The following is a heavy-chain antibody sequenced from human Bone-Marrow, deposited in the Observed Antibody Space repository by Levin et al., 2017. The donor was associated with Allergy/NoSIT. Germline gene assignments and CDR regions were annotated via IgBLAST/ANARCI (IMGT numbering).Heavy chain of an antibody. CDR3: ARDLYCSGGSCHSDAFDL. CDR2: IIPIFDTT. J-gene: IGHJ3*01. V-gene: IGHV1-69*13. D-gene: IGHD2-15*01. Sequence: GASVKVSCKASRGTFSSYGINWVRQAPGQGLEWMGGIIPIFDTTNHAQKFQGRVTITADESTRTVYMELSSLRSEDTAVYYYARDLYCSGGSCHSDAFDLWGQGTMVIVSA. CDR1: RGTFSSYG.